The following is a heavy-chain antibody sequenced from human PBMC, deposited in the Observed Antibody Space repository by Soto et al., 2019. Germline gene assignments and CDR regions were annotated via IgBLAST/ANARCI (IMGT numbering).Heavy chain of an antibody. CDR3: ARDKDRQQLGGNYYYIRDV. CDR2: IMPVFPTP. V-gene: IGHV1-69*12. CDR1: GGTFRTSA. D-gene: IGHD3-3*02. Sequence: QVQLVQSGAEVKKPGSSVKVSCKTSGGTFRTSAISWVRQAPGQGLEWMGGIMPVFPTPDYAQKFQGRVTITADESTATAYMELSSLRSDDTAVYYCARDKDRQQLGGNYYYIRDVWGQGTTVSVSS. J-gene: IGHJ6*01.